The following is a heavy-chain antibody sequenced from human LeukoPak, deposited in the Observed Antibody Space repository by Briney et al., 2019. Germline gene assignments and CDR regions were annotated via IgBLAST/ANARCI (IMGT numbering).Heavy chain of an antibody. J-gene: IGHJ4*02. CDR2: IWYDGSNK. V-gene: IGHV3-33*01. CDR3: ARDRMVTYFDY. CDR1: GFTFSSYG. Sequence: GGSLRLSCAASGFTFSSYGMHWVRQAPGKGLEWVAVIWYDGSNKYYADSVKGRFTISRDNSKDTLYLQMNSLRAEDTAMYYCARDRMVTYFDYWGQGTLVTVSS. D-gene: IGHD5-18*01.